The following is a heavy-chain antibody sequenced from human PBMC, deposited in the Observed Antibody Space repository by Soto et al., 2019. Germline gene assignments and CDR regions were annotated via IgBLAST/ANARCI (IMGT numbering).Heavy chain of an antibody. J-gene: IGHJ6*02. CDR3: ARVRFSIAARQYYYYGMDV. CDR1: GGTFTSYG. CDR2: ISAYNGNT. D-gene: IGHD6-6*01. Sequence: ASVKVSCKASGGTFTSYGISWVRQAPGQGLEWMGWISAYNGNTNYAQKLQGRVTMTTDTSTSTAYMELRSLRSDDTAVYYCARVRFSIAARQYYYYGMDVWGQGTTVTVSS. V-gene: IGHV1-18*04.